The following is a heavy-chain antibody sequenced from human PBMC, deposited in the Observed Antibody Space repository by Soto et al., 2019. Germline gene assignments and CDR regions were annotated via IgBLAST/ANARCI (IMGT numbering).Heavy chain of an antibody. Sequence: GASVKVSCKASGFTFTSSAMQWVRQARGQRLEWIGWIVVGSGNTNYAQKFQERVTITRDMSTSTAYMELSSLRSEDTAVYYCAAVPWTTVRTREFDYWGQGTLVTVSS. CDR3: AAVPWTTVRTREFDY. D-gene: IGHD4-4*01. J-gene: IGHJ4*02. CDR2: IVVGSGNT. CDR1: GFTFTSSA. V-gene: IGHV1-58*02.